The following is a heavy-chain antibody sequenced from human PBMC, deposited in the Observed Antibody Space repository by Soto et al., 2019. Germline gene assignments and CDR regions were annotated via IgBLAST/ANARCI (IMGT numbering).Heavy chain of an antibody. CDR3: ARRGYGSRWPNVYMDV. D-gene: IGHD6-13*01. V-gene: IGHV3-64*01. CDR1: GFTFSNYE. J-gene: IGHJ6*03. CDR2: ISNNGAHT. Sequence: EAQLVESGGGLVQPGGSLRLSCAASGFTFSNYEMHRVRQAPGKGLEYVSGISNNGAHTDYAKSVKGRFTISRDNSENTLYLQMGSLRAEDMALYYCARRGYGSRWPNVYMDVWGKGTTVTVSS.